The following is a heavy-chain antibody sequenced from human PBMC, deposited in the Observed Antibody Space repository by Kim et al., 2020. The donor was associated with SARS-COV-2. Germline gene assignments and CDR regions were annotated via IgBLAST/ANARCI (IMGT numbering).Heavy chain of an antibody. CDR2: ISGSGGST. V-gene: IGHV3-23*01. J-gene: IGHJ4*02. D-gene: IGHD3-22*01. Sequence: GGSLRLSCAASGFTFSSYAMSWVRQAPGKGLEWVSAISGSGGSTYYADSVKGRFTISRDNSKNTLYLQMNSLRAEDTAVYYCAKDGGSMIVVVITYYFDYWGQGTRVTVSS. CDR3: AKDGGSMIVVVITYYFDY. CDR1: GFTFSSYA.